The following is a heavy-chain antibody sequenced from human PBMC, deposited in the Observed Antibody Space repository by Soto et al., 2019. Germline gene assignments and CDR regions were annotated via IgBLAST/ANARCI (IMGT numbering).Heavy chain of an antibody. CDR2: IYYSGST. CDR1: GGSISSYY. D-gene: IGHD6-19*01. CDR3: ARDLGISGWYGTGDAFDI. J-gene: IGHJ3*02. V-gene: IGHV4-59*01. Sequence: SETLSLTCTVSGGSISSYYWSWIRQPPGKGLEWIGYIYYSGSTNYNPSLKSRVTISVDTSKNQFSLKLSSVTAADTAVYYCARDLGISGWYGTGDAFDIWGQGTMVTVSS.